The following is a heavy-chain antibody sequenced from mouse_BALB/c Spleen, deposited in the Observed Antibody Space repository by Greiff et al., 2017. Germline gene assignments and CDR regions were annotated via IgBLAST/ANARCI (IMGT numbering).Heavy chain of an antibody. V-gene: IGHV5-6-5*01. J-gene: IGHJ2*01. CDR1: GFTFSSYA. CDR3: SRVTTPLDY. D-gene: IGHD1-1*01. CDR2: ISSGGST. Sequence: EVMLVESGGGLVKPGGSLKLSCAASGFTFSSYAMSWVRQTPEQRLEWVASISSGGSTYYPDSVKGRFTISRDNARNILYLQMSSLRSEDTAMYYCSRVTTPLDYWGQGTTLTVSA.